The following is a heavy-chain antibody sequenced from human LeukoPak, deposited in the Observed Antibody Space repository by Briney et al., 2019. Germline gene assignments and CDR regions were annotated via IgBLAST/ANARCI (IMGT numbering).Heavy chain of an antibody. CDR2: IRYDGSEE. J-gene: IGHJ6*03. V-gene: IGHV3-30*02. CDR3: AKNGDRGAYCSGGSCYPYYYYYMDV. D-gene: IGHD2-15*01. Sequence: GSLRLSCAASGYTFDVYGMHWVRQSPGKGLEWLAFIRYDGSEEHYADSVKGRFTISRDNSKNTLFLQVNSLRAEDTAIYYCAKNGDRGAYCSGGSCYPYYYYYMDVWGKGTTVTISS. CDR1: GYTFDVYG.